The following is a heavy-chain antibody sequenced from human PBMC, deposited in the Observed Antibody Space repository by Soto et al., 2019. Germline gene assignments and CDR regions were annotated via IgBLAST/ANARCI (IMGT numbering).Heavy chain of an antibody. D-gene: IGHD1-20*01. CDR1: GFTFSDYG. CDR3: AKDYIRYGLAPVNWFDP. Sequence: GGCLRLSCVASGFTFSDYGMHWVRQAPGKGLEGVAVISYDGSNKYYADSVKGRFTISRDNSKNTLYLQMNSLRAEDTAVYYCAKDYIRYGLAPVNWFDPWGQGTLVTVSS. V-gene: IGHV3-30*18. CDR2: ISYDGSNK. J-gene: IGHJ5*02.